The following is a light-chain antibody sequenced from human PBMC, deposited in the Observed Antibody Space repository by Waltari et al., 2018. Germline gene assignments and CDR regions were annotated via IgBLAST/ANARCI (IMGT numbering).Light chain of an antibody. Sequence: LVLTQTPSASASLGAPVKLTCTLSRGHCRKVIAWLQQPPDKGPRYLMQVNSDGSHSKGDEIPDPCSGSSSATERYLTISRLQSEDEADYYCQIGGHGTWVFGGGTKLTVL. CDR1: RGHCRKV. CDR3: QIGGHGTWV. CDR2: VNSDGSH. J-gene: IGLJ3*02. V-gene: IGLV4-69*01.